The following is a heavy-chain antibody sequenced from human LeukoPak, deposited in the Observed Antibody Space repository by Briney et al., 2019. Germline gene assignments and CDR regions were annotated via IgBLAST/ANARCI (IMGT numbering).Heavy chain of an antibody. CDR3: ARSGRNGAGAFDY. V-gene: IGHV1-69*13. J-gene: IGHJ4*02. CDR2: IIPIFGTA. D-gene: IGHD6-13*01. Sequence: GASVKVSCKASGYIFTDHYIHWVRQAPGQGLEWMGGIIPIFGTANYAQKFQGRVTITADESTSTAYMELSSLRSEDTAVYYCARSGRNGAGAFDYWGQGTLVTVSS. CDR1: GYIFTDHY.